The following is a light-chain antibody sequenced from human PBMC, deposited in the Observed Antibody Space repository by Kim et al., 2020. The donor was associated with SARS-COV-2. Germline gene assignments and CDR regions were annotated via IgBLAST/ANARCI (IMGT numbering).Light chain of an antibody. CDR2: QDT. V-gene: IGLV3-1*01. CDR1: KLGNTY. Sequence: SYELTQPPSVSVSPGQTASITCSGDKLGNTYACWYQQKPGQSPVLGIYQDTKRPSGIPERFSGSNSGNTATLTISGTQAMDEADYYCQAWDNSNVVFGGGTQLTVL. J-gene: IGLJ2*01. CDR3: QAWDNSNVV.